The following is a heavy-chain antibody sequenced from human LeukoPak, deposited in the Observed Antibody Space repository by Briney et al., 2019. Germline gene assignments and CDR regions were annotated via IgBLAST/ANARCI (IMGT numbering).Heavy chain of an antibody. CDR2: ISSSSSTI. Sequence: GGSLRLSCAASGFTFSSYSMNWVRQAPGKGLEWVSYISSSSSTIYYADSVKDRFTISRDNAKNSLYLQMNSLRAEDTAVYYCVRAEVGTTLKYYYYYMDVWGKGTTVTVSS. CDR1: GFTFSSYS. D-gene: IGHD1-26*01. J-gene: IGHJ6*03. CDR3: VRAEVGTTLKYYYYYMDV. V-gene: IGHV3-48*01.